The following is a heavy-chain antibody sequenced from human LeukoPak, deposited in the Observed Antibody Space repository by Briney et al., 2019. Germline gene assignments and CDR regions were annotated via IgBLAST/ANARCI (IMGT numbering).Heavy chain of an antibody. CDR3: AREGGTTLRFLEWLTYFDY. CDR2: ISSSGSTI. J-gene: IGHJ4*02. Sequence: PGGSLRLSCAASGFTFSSYEMNWVRQAPGKGLEWVSYISSSGSTIYYADSVKGRVTISRDNAKNSLYLQMNSLRAEDTAVYYCAREGGTTLRFLEWLTYFDYWGQGTLVTVSS. D-gene: IGHD3-3*01. V-gene: IGHV3-48*03. CDR1: GFTFSSYE.